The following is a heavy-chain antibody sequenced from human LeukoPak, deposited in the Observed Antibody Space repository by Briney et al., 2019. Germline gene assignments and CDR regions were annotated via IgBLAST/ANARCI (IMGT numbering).Heavy chain of an antibody. CDR3: ARSTFRIAEDTQGAFDI. CDR1: GFTFDDYG. V-gene: IGHV4-30-2*01. Sequence: LRLSCAASGFTFDDYGMSWVRKPPGKGLEWIGYIYHSGSTYYNPSLKSRVTISVDRSKNQFSLRLSSVTAADTAVYYCARSTFRIAEDTQGAFDIWGQGTIITVSS. J-gene: IGHJ3*02. CDR2: IYHSGST. D-gene: IGHD6-13*01.